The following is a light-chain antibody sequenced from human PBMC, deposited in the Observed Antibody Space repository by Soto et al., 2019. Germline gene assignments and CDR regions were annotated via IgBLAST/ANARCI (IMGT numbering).Light chain of an antibody. J-gene: IGLJ2*01. Sequence: QPVLTQPPSVSAAPGQRVTISCSGSSSNIGRNYESWYQQFPGTAPRLLIFDTYKRPSGVPDRFSGSKSGTSSTLAITGLQSGDEADYYCAAWDSSLSIVIFGGGTKLTVL. CDR2: DTY. CDR1: SSNIGRNY. CDR3: AAWDSSLSIVI. V-gene: IGLV1-51*01.